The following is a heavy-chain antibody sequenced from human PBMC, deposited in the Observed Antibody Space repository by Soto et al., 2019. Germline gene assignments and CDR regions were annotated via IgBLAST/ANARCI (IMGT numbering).Heavy chain of an antibody. Sequence: QVQLVESGGGLVKPGGSLRLSCAASGLTFSDCYMNWIRQAPGKGLEWDSYISSSGSSINYAGYVKGRFTISRDNAKNSLYLQMNSLRAEDTAMYYCARVRFGEWGYAMDVWGQGTTVTVSS. CDR3: ARVRFGEWGYAMDV. CDR2: ISSSGSSI. D-gene: IGHD3-10*01. CDR1: GLTFSDCY. J-gene: IGHJ6*01. V-gene: IGHV3-11*01.